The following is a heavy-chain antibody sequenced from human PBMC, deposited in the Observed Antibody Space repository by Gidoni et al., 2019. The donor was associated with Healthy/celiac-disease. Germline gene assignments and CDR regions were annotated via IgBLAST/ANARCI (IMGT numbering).Heavy chain of an antibody. Sequence: QVQLVQSGAAVKKPGASVKVSCKASGYTFTSYDINWVRQATGQGLEWMGWMNTNSGNTGYAQKFQGRVTMTRNTSISTAYMELSSLRSEDTAVYYCARGGDTATPDWFDPWGQGTLVTVSS. CDR2: MNTNSGNT. J-gene: IGHJ5*02. D-gene: IGHD5-18*01. CDR1: GYTFTSYD. V-gene: IGHV1-8*01. CDR3: ARGGDTATPDWFDP.